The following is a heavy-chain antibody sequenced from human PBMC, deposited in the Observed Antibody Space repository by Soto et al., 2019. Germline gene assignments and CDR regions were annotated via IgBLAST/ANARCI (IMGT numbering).Heavy chain of an antibody. Sequence: GGSLRLSCTASGFTFGDYAMSWVRQAPGKGLEWVGFIRSKAYGGTTEYAASVKGRFTISRDDSKSIAYLQMNSLKTKDTAVYYCTRSGIAVALVAFDIWGQGTMVTVSS. CDR1: GFTFGDYA. CDR2: IRSKAYGGTT. CDR3: TRSGIAVALVAFDI. D-gene: IGHD6-19*01. J-gene: IGHJ3*02. V-gene: IGHV3-49*04.